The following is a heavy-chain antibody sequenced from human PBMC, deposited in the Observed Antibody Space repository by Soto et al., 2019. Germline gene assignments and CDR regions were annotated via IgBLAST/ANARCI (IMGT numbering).Heavy chain of an antibody. CDR1: GYTFTSYG. D-gene: IGHD3-9*01. V-gene: IGHV1-18*01. Sequence: QVQLVQSGAEVKKPGASVKVSCKASGYTFTSYGISWVRQAPRQGLEWMGWISAYNGNTNYAQKLQGRVTMTTDTSTSTAYMELRSLRSDDTAVYYCARSLQLRYFDGNFDYWGQGTLVTVSS. CDR2: ISAYNGNT. J-gene: IGHJ4*02. CDR3: ARSLQLRYFDGNFDY.